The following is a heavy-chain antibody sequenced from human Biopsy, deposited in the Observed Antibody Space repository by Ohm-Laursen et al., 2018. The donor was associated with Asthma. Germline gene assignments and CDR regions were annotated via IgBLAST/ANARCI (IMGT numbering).Heavy chain of an antibody. CDR2: IYSGGGT. CDR1: GFTVSTNG. D-gene: IGHD4-17*01. Sequence: SLRLSCAASGFTVSTNGMSWVRQPPGKGLEWVSVIYSGGGTYYADPVQGRVTISRDNSKNTLSLQMNSLKAEDTAVYYCARAYGVSFFWGSLDFWGQGKMVTASS. J-gene: IGHJ3*01. V-gene: IGHV3-53*03. CDR3: ARAYGVSFFWGSLDF.